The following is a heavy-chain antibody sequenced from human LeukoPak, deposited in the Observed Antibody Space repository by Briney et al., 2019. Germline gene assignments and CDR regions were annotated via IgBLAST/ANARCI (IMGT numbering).Heavy chain of an antibody. J-gene: IGHJ4*02. Sequence: PSQTLSLTCAVSGGSISSGGYSWSWIRQPPGKGLEWIGYIYHSGSTYYNPSLKSRVTISVDRSKNQFSLKLSSVTAADTAVYYCARGSIAAAVDYWGQGTLVTVSS. D-gene: IGHD6-13*01. CDR1: GGSISSGGYS. CDR3: ARGSIAAAVDY. V-gene: IGHV4-30-2*01. CDR2: IYHSGST.